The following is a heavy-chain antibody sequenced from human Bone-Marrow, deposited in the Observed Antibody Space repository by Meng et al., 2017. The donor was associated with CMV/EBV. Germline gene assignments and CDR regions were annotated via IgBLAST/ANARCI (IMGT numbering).Heavy chain of an antibody. V-gene: IGHV1-8*03. CDR2: MNPNSGNT. CDR3: AREMYSGFRGTIFHYYYGMDV. Sequence: ASVKVSCKASGYTFISYDINWVRQATGQGLEWMGWMNPNSGNTGYAQKFQGRVTITRNTSISTAYMELSSLRSEDTAVYYCAREMYSGFRGTIFHYYYGMDVWGQGTTVTVSS. D-gene: IGHD1-26*01. CDR1: GYTFISYD. J-gene: IGHJ6*02.